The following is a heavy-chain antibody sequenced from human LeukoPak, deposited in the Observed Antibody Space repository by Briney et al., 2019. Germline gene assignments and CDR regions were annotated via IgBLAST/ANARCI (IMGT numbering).Heavy chain of an antibody. CDR2: IYSGGST. V-gene: IGHV3-66*01. CDR3: AREQSPYYYYGMDV. Sequence: PGGSLTLSCAASGFTVSSNYMSWVRQAPGKGLEWVLVIYSGGSTNYADSVKGRFTISRDNSENTLYLQMNSLRAEDTAVYYCAREQSPYYYYGMDVWGQGTTVTVSS. J-gene: IGHJ6*02. CDR1: GFTVSSNY. D-gene: IGHD5-24*01.